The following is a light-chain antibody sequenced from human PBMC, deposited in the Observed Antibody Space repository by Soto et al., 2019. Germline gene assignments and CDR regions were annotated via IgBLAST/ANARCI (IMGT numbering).Light chain of an antibody. V-gene: IGKV4-1*01. Sequence: IVMTQSPDSLAVSLGERATINCKSSQTVLRSSNNKNHLAWYQQKPGQPPKLLIYWASTRESGVPDRFSGSGSGTDFTLTISSLQAEDVAVYYCQQYYSTPPTFGQGTKVDIK. CDR2: WAS. J-gene: IGKJ1*01. CDR3: QQYYSTPPT. CDR1: QTVLRSSNNKNH.